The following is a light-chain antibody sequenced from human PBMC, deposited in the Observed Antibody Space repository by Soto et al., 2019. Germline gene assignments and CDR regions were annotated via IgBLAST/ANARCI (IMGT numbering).Light chain of an antibody. CDR3: QQCFSTPLLT. V-gene: IGKV1-39*01. J-gene: IGKJ4*01. CDR2: GAS. Sequence: DIQMTQSPSSLSASVGDRVTITCRASQSISTFLNWYQQNPGQAPKLMIYGASNLESGVPSKFSGSGSGTDFTLTISSLQPEDFATYDCQQCFSTPLLTVGGGTKVEIK. CDR1: QSISTF.